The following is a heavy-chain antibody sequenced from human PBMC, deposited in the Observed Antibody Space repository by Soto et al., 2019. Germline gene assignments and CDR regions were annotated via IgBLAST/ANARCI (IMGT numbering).Heavy chain of an antibody. CDR1: GGTFSTYT. J-gene: IGHJ5*02. CDR3: TRDLYYFDSSAYYGHNWFDP. CDR2: IIPMFGTT. V-gene: IGHV1-69*12. Sequence: QVQLVQSGAEVKKPGSSVKVSCKASGGTFSTYTMSWVRQAPGQGLEWMGGIIPMFGTTNYAENFQGRVKITADESTSTAYMELSSLRSEDTAVYYCTRDLYYFDSSAYYGHNWFDPWGQGTRVTVSS. D-gene: IGHD3-22*01.